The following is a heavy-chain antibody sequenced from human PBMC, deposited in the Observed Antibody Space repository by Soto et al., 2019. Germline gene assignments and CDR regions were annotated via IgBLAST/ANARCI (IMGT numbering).Heavy chain of an antibody. CDR1: GCTVYSNY. V-gene: IGHV3-53*01. D-gene: IGHD4-17*01. CDR2: IYSGVST. Sequence: EVQLVESGGGLIQPGGSLRLSCAASGCTVYSNYMSWVRQAPGKGLEWVSVIYSGVSTYYADSVKGRFTISRDNSKNTLYLQMNCLRAEDTAVYYCARDYADYVLGYFDYWGQGTLVTVSS. CDR3: ARDYADYVLGYFDY. J-gene: IGHJ4*02.